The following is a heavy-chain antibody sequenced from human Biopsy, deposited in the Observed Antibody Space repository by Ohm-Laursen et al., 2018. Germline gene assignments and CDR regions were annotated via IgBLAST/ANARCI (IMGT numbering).Heavy chain of an antibody. CDR2: VYWDDDK. V-gene: IGHV2-5*02. CDR3: AHSSTITTWNY. Sequence: TQTLTLTCTFSGFSLNTSKVGVGWIRQPPGKALEWLALVYWDDDKRYSPSLKNRLTITKDTSKNQVVRTMTNMDPVDTATYYCAHSSTITTWNYWGQGTLVTVSS. D-gene: IGHD3-22*01. J-gene: IGHJ4*02. CDR1: GFSLNTSKVG.